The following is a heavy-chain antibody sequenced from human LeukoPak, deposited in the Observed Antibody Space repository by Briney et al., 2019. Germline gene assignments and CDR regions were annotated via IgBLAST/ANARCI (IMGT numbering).Heavy chain of an antibody. CDR1: GFTVSSNY. D-gene: IGHD2-2*01. J-gene: IGHJ4*02. Sequence: GGSLRLSCAASGFTVSSNYMSWVRQAPGKGLEWVSVIYSGGSTHYADSVKGRFTISRDNSKNTLYLQMNSLRAEDTAVYYCARTKSTLWPAAISDYWGQGTLVTVSS. CDR2: IYSGGST. CDR3: ARTKSTLWPAAISDY. V-gene: IGHV3-53*01.